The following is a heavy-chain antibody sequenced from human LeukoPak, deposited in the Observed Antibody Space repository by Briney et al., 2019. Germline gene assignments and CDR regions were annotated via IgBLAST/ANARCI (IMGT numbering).Heavy chain of an antibody. Sequence: GESLKISCKGSGYSFTTYWIGWVRQMPGKGLEWMGIIYPGDSDTRYSPSFQGQVTISADKSISTAYLQWSSLKASDTAVYYCARTQSYYYYYMDVWGKGTTVTVSS. V-gene: IGHV5-51*01. CDR1: GYSFTTYW. CDR3: ARTQSYYYYYMDV. CDR2: IYPGDSDT. J-gene: IGHJ6*03.